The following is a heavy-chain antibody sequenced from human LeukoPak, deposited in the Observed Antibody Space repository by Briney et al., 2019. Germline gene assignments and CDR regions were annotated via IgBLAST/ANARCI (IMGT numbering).Heavy chain of an antibody. J-gene: IGHJ4*02. Sequence: GGSLRLSCAASGFTFSSYSMKWVRQAPGKGLEWVSSISSSSTYIYYADSVKGRFTISRDNAKNSLYLQMNSLRAEDTAVYYCARAPYDILTGYSPYYFDSWGQGTLVSVSS. CDR2: ISSSSTYI. V-gene: IGHV3-21*01. CDR1: GFTFSSYS. CDR3: ARAPYDILTGYSPYYFDS. D-gene: IGHD3-9*01.